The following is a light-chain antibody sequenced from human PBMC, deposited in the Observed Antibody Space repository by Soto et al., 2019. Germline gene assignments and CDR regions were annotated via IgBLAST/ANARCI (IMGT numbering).Light chain of an antibody. V-gene: IGKV1-8*01. J-gene: IGKJ4*01. CDR1: QGISSY. CDR2: AAS. Sequence: AIRMTQSPSSFSASTGDRVTITCRASQGISSYLAWYQQKPGKAPKLLIYAASTLQSGVPSRFSGSGSGTDFTLTINSLQPEDFATYYCLQDYNYPLTFGGGTKVDIK. CDR3: LQDYNYPLT.